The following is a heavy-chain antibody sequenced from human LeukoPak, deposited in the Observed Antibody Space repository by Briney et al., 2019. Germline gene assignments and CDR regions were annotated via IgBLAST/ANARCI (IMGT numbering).Heavy chain of an antibody. CDR1: GFSFSSYR. Sequence: GGSLRLSCAASGFSFSSYRMNWVRQAPGKGLEWVSSISSSSSYIYYADSVKGRFTISRDNAKNSLYLQMNSLRAEDTAVYYCARDAAVAGTPAECFQHWGQGTLVTVSS. CDR3: ARDAAVAGTPAECFQH. CDR2: ISSSSSYI. V-gene: IGHV3-21*01. J-gene: IGHJ1*01. D-gene: IGHD6-19*01.